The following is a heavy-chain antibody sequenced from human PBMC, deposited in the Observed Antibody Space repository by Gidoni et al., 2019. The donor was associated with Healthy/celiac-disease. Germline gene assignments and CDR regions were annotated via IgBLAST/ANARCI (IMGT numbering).Heavy chain of an antibody. Sequence: EVQLVESGGVVVQPGGSLRLSCAASGFTFDDYTMHWVRQAPGKGLEWVSLISWDGGSTYYADSVKGRFTISRDNSKNSLYLQMNSLRTEDTALYYCAKDAGVAGSFGLYGMDVWGQGTTVTVSS. CDR2: ISWDGGST. D-gene: IGHD6-19*01. CDR1: GFTFDDYT. CDR3: AKDAGVAGSFGLYGMDV. V-gene: IGHV3-43*01. J-gene: IGHJ6*02.